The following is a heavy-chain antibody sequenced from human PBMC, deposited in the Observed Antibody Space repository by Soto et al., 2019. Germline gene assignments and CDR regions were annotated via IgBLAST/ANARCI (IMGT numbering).Heavy chain of an antibody. CDR1: AFRLSNFG. V-gene: IGHV3-48*02. D-gene: IGHD1-7*01. CDR2: ISSGSDTM. CDR3: AREYSLNYHDAFDI. J-gene: IGHJ3*02. Sequence: PGGSLRLSCAASAFRLSNFGMIWVRQAPGKGLEWISFISSGSDTMYYADSVKGRFTIFRDKAQNSLYLQMNSLRDEDTAVYYCAREYSLNYHDAFDIWGQGTMVTVSS.